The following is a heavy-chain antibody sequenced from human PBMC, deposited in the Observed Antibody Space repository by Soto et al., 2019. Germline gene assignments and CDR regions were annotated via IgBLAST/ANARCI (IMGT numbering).Heavy chain of an antibody. CDR3: ARRYGDYFDF. Sequence: SETLSLTCTVSGGAISSYYWSWIRQPPGKGLEWIGYIYYSGGTNYNPSLKSRVTISVATSKNQFSLKLSSVTAADTAVYYCARRYGDYFDFWGQGTLVTVSS. D-gene: IGHD4-17*01. V-gene: IGHV4-59*08. CDR1: GGAISSYY. CDR2: IYYSGGT. J-gene: IGHJ4*02.